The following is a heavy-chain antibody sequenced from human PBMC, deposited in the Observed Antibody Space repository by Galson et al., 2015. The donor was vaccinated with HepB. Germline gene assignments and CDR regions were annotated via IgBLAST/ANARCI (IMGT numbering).Heavy chain of an antibody. Sequence: SLRLSCAVSGFRFSNTAMSWVRQAPGKGPECVSAISSSGDSTYYLDSVKGRFTISRDNSKDTLYLQMTSLEDEDTAVYYCAKNDSYRGFDYWGQGTLVTVS. CDR2: ISSSGDST. J-gene: IGHJ4*02. CDR3: AKNDSYRGFDY. D-gene: IGHD1-14*01. CDR1: GFRFSNTA. V-gene: IGHV3-23*01.